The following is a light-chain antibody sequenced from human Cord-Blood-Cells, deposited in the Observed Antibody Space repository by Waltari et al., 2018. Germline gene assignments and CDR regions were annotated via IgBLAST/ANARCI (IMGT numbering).Light chain of an antibody. CDR2: AAS. CDR1: QGISSY. Sequence: IQLTQSPSFLSASVGNRVPIPCRASQGISSYLAWYQQKPGKAPKLLIYAASTLQSGVPSRFSGSGSGTEFTLTISSLQPEDFATYYCQQLNSYPVTFGGGTKVEIK. V-gene: IGKV1-9*01. J-gene: IGKJ4*01. CDR3: QQLNSYPVT.